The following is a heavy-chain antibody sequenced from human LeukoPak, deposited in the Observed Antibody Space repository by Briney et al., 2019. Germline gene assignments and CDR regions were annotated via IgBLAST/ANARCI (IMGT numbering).Heavy chain of an antibody. J-gene: IGHJ4*02. CDR1: GFTFGDYA. D-gene: IGHD4-23*01. Sequence: GGSLRLSCTASGFTFGDYALSWFRQAPGKGLEWLSFIRSKDHGGTTEYAASVEGRFTISRDDPNSIAYLQMNSLIIEDTAVYFCTRGPHYYHGNPHDFWGQGTRVTVSS. V-gene: IGHV3-49*03. CDR3: TRGPHYYHGNPHDF. CDR2: IRSKDHGGTT.